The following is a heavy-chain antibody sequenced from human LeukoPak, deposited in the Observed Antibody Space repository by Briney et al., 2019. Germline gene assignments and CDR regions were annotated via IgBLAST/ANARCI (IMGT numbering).Heavy chain of an antibody. J-gene: IGHJ4*02. Sequence: SETLSLTCTVSGGSISSSTYYWGWIRQPPGKGLEWIGYIYYSGSTNYNPSLKSRVTISVDTSKNQFSLKLSSVTAADTAVYYCARGGNYYDSSGYYYFDYWGQGTLVTVSS. V-gene: IGHV4-61*05. CDR2: IYYSGST. D-gene: IGHD3-22*01. CDR1: GGSISSSTYY. CDR3: ARGGNYYDSSGYYYFDY.